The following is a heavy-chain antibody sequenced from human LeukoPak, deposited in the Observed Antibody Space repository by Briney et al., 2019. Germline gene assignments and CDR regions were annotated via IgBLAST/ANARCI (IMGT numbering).Heavy chain of an antibody. V-gene: IGHV4-34*01. D-gene: IGHD1-26*01. J-gene: IGHJ4*02. CDR2: INHSGSS. Sequence: SETLSLTCAVYGGSLSAYYWTWIRQPPGKGLEWIGEINHSGSSNHNPSLQSRVTISVDTSKNQFSLKLSSVTAADTAVYYCARGRGSYYGYWTQGTLVTVSS. CDR1: GGSLSAYY. CDR3: ARGRGSYYGY.